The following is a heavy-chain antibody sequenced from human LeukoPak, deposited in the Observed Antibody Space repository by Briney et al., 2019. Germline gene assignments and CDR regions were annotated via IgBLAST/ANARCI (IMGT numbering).Heavy chain of an antibody. D-gene: IGHD4-23*01. Sequence: SETLSLTCTVSGGSISRYFWNWIRQPPGNGPEWIGHIAPSGSTNYNPSLKSRVTISVDTSKNQFSLRLTSVTAADTAVYYCATDYGGDSDWYFDLWGRGTLVTVSS. CDR1: GGSISRYF. CDR2: IAPSGST. CDR3: ATDYGGDSDWYFDL. V-gene: IGHV4-4*09. J-gene: IGHJ2*01.